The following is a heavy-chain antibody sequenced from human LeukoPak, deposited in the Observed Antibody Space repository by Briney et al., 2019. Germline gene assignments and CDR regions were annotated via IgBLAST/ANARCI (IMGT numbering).Heavy chain of an antibody. CDR1: GYTFTSYY. D-gene: IGHD1-26*01. CDR2: INPSGGST. J-gene: IGHJ3*02. V-gene: IGHV1-46*01. CDR3: ARVRTSYEDSDAFDI. Sequence: ASVKVSCKASGYTFTSYYMHWVRQAPGQGLEWMGIINPSGGSTSYAQKFQGRVTMTRDTSTSTVYMELSSLRSEDTAVYYCARVRTSYEDSDAFDIWGQGIMVTVSS.